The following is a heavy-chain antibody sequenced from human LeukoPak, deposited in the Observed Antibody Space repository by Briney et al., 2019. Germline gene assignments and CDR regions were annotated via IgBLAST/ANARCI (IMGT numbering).Heavy chain of an antibody. Sequence: PGSSVKVSCRASGGTLSSYGISWVRQAPGQGLEWMGRIIPILGLANYAQKFQGRVTITADTTTRTVYMEVSRLRSDDTAVYYCARVKAAPTGYNWFDPWGQGTLVTVSS. CDR1: GGTLSSYG. V-gene: IGHV1-69*04. CDR3: ARVKAAPTGYNWFDP. J-gene: IGHJ5*02. D-gene: IGHD1-1*01. CDR2: IIPILGLA.